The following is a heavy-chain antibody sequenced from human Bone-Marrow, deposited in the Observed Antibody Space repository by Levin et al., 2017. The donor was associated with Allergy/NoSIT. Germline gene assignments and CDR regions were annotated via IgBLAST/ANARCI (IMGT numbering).Heavy chain of an antibody. CDR3: ARVNGYYYYYMDV. CDR1: GGTFSSYA. D-gene: IGHD2-8*01. CDR2: IIPIFGTA. V-gene: IGHV1-69*01. J-gene: IGHJ6*03. Sequence: KISCKASGGTFSSYAISWVRQAPGQGLEWMGGIIPIFGTANYAQKFQGRVTITADESTSTAYMELSSLRSEDTAVYYCARVNGYYYYYMDVWGKGTTVTVSS.